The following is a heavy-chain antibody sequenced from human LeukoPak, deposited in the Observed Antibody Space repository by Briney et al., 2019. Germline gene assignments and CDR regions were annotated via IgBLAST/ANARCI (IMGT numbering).Heavy chain of an antibody. Sequence: GGSLRLSCAASGTTFSSYWMNWVRQAPGEGLEWVANIKQDGSEKYYVDSVKGRFTISRDNAKSSLYLQMNSLRAEDTAVYYCVGGSGWIFDHWGQGTPVTVSS. CDR3: VGGSGWIFDH. CDR2: IKQDGSEK. J-gene: IGHJ4*02. CDR1: GTTFSSYW. D-gene: IGHD6-19*01. V-gene: IGHV3-7*01.